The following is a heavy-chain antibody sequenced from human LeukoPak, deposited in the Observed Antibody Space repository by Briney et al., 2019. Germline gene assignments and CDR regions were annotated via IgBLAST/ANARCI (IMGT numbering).Heavy chain of an antibody. Sequence: SVKVSCKASGGTFSSYAISWVRQAPGQGLEWMGGIIPIFGTANYAQKFQGRVTITADESTSTAYMELSSLRSEDTAVYYCAREKIAAAGVSDYWGQRTLVTVSS. D-gene: IGHD6-13*01. CDR1: GGTFSSYA. J-gene: IGHJ4*02. CDR3: AREKIAAAGVSDY. CDR2: IIPIFGTA. V-gene: IGHV1-69*13.